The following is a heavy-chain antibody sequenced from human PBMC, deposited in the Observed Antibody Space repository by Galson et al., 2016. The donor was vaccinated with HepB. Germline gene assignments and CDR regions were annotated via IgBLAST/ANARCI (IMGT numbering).Heavy chain of an antibody. J-gene: IGHJ6*02. Sequence: SLRLSCAASGFTFSSYAMTWVRQAPGKGLDWVSDISDNTAGTKYADSVKGRFTISRDNSKNTVYLQMNSLRGEDTALYYCAKRMSYSYYYAMDIWGQGTTVTVSS. CDR1: GFTFSSYA. V-gene: IGHV3-23*01. D-gene: IGHD2-15*01. CDR3: AKRMSYSYYYAMDI. CDR2: ISDNTAGT.